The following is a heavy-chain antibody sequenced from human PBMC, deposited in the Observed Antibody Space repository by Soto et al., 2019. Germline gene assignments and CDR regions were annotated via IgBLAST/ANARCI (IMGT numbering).Heavy chain of an antibody. D-gene: IGHD2-8*01. V-gene: IGHV1-46*01. CDR2: INPSGGST. CDR1: GYTFTSYY. CDR3: ARVQYCTNGVCPGYFDY. J-gene: IGHJ4*02. Sequence: ASVKVYCKASGYTFTSYYMHWVRQAPGQGLEWMGIINPSGGSTSYAQKFQGRVTMTRDTSTSTVYMELSSLRSEDTAVYYCARVQYCTNGVCPGYFDYWGQGTLVTVSS.